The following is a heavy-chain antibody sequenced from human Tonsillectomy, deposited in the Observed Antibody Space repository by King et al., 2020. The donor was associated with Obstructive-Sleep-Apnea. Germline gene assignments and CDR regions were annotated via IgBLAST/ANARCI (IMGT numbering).Heavy chain of an antibody. CDR3: ARDGYTSSSDY. V-gene: IGHV3-64*01. CDR2: ISSNGGST. D-gene: IGHD6-13*01. CDR1: GFTFSSYD. Sequence: QLVQSGGGLVQPGGSLRLSCAASGFTFSSYDKHWVRQAPGKGVEYVSAISSNGGSTYYANSVKGRLTISRDNFKSTLYLQMGSLRAEDMAVYYCARDGYTSSSDYWGQGTLVTVSS. J-gene: IGHJ4*02.